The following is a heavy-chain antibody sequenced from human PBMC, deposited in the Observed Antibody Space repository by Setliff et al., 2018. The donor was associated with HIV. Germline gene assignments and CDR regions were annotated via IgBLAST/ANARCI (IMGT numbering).Heavy chain of an antibody. Sequence: SETLSLTCTVSGGSISSHYWSWIRQPPGKGLEWIGSIYYNGNAYYYNPSLKSRTTISLDTSMNQFSLKLTSVTAADTAVYYCAREVDVVTTSDAFDIWGQGTMVTVSS. V-gene: IGHV4-59*11. CDR1: GGSISSHY. D-gene: IGHD2-21*02. CDR3: AREVDVVTTSDAFDI. CDR2: IYYNGNAY. J-gene: IGHJ3*02.